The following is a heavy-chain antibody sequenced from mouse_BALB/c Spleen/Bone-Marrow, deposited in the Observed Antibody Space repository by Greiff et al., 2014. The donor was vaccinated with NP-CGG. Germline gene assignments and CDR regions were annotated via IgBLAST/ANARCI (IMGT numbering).Heavy chain of an antibody. J-gene: IGHJ4*01. V-gene: IGHV1-62-2*01. CDR1: GYTFTEYI. D-gene: IGHD2-12*01. Sequence: VQFQQSGAELVKPGASVKVACKASGYTFTEYIIHWIKQRSGQGLEWIGWFFPGSGFIKYNEKFKDKASLTADKSSSTVYMELSRLTSEDSAVYFCARHEDLDIRRRLGAMDYWGQGTSVTVSS. CDR3: ARHEDLDIRRRLGAMDY. CDR2: FFPGSGFI.